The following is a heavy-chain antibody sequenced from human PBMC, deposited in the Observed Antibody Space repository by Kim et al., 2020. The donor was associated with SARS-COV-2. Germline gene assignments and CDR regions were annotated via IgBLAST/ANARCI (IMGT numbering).Heavy chain of an antibody. J-gene: IGHJ4*02. Sequence: SSYINYADSVKGRFTSYRDNANNSLYLQMNSLRAEDMALYYCASRPTRDYWGQGTLVTVSS. V-gene: IGHV3-21*01. CDR2: SSYI. CDR3: ASRPTRDY.